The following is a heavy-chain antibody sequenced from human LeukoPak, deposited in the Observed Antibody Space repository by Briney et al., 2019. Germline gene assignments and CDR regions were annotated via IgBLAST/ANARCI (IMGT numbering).Heavy chain of an antibody. CDR1: GGSFSGYY. Sequence: SETLPLTCAVYGGSFSGYYWSWIRQPPGKGLEWIGEINHSGSTNYNPSLKSRVTISVDTSKNQFSLKLSSVTAADTAVYYCARLPRGAYCSGGSCHRSWYYYGMDVWGQGTTVTVSS. D-gene: IGHD2-15*01. J-gene: IGHJ6*02. V-gene: IGHV4-34*01. CDR3: ARLPRGAYCSGGSCHRSWYYYGMDV. CDR2: INHSGST.